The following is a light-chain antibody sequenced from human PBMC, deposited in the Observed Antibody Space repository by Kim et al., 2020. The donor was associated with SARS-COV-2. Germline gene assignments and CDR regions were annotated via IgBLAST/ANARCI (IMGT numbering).Light chain of an antibody. Sequence: GGTVQLTCGLSSGSVSTSNYPSWYQQTPGQAPRTLIYNTKSRSSGVSDRFSGSIVGNKAVLTITGTQADDESDYYCVLYMDSGILRFGGGTQLTVL. CDR1: SGSVSTSNY. V-gene: IGLV8-61*01. CDR2: NTK. J-gene: IGLJ2*01. CDR3: VLYMDSGILR.